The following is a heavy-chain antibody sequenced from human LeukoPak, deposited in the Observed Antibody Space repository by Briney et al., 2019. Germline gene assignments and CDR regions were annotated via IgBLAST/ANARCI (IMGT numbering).Heavy chain of an antibody. CDR3: ARAPLVVAATYFDY. D-gene: IGHD2-15*01. CDR2: NSGST. J-gene: IGHJ4*02. Sequence: SETLSLTCTVSCGSISSSSYYWGWIREPPGKGLEWIGINSGSTYSNPSLKSRVTISVDTSKNQLSLKLSSVTAADTAVYYCARAPLVVAATYFDYWGQGTLVTVSS. V-gene: IGHV4-39*07. CDR1: CGSISSSSYY.